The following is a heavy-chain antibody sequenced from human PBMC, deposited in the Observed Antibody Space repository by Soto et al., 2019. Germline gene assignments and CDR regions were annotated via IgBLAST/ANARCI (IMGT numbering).Heavy chain of an antibody. CDR2: ISYDGSNK. D-gene: IGHD3-22*01. Sequence: ESGGGVVQPGRSLRLSCAASGFTFSSYAMHWVRQAPGKGLEWVAVISYDGSNKYYADSVKGRFTISRDNSKNTLYLQMNSLRAEDTAVYYCARAGGYYDSSGYLGAVECMDVWGQGTTVTVSS. CDR1: GFTFSSYA. J-gene: IGHJ6*02. V-gene: IGHV3-30-3*01. CDR3: ARAGGYYDSSGYLGAVECMDV.